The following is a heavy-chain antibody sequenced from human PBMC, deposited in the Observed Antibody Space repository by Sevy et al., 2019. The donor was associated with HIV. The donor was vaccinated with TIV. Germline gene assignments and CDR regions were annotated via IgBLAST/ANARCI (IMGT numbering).Heavy chain of an antibody. CDR1: GFLFSDHN. CDR3: ARRTGNAFDI. V-gene: IGHV3-21*01. J-gene: IGHJ3*02. D-gene: IGHD7-27*01. CDR2: IPVTSFYT. Sequence: GGSLRLSCAGSGFLFSDHNMNWVRQAPGKGLEWVSSIPVTSFYTYYADSVKGRFTISRDNAISSLFLHMNSLRAEDTAVYYCARRTGNAFDIWGRGTMVTVSS.